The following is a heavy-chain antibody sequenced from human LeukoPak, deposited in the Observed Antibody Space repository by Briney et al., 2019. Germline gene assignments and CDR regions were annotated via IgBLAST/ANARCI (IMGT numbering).Heavy chain of an antibody. Sequence: HGGSLRLSCAASGFTFDDYAMHWVRQAPGKGLEWVSGISWNSGSIGYADSVKGRFTISRDNAKNSLYLQMSSLRAEDTALYYCAKGVLRFLEWTFDYWGQGTLVTVSS. CDR1: GFTFDDYA. V-gene: IGHV3-9*01. D-gene: IGHD3-3*01. J-gene: IGHJ4*02. CDR2: ISWNSGSI. CDR3: AKGVLRFLEWTFDY.